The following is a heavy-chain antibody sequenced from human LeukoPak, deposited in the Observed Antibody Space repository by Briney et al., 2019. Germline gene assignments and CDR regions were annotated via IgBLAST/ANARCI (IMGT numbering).Heavy chain of an antibody. Sequence: PSETLSLTCTVSGGSMNSHYWSWIRQPPGKELEWLGYISYIGGTNYSPSLKSRVTISVDTSKNQFSLRLSSVTAADTAVYFCAGDQLALNALNIWGQGTMVSVSS. D-gene: IGHD1-1*01. V-gene: IGHV4-59*11. J-gene: IGHJ3*02. CDR3: AGDQLALNALNI. CDR2: ISYIGGT. CDR1: GGSMNSHY.